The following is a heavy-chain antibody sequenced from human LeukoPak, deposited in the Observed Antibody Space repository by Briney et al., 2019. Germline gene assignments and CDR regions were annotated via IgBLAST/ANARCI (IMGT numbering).Heavy chain of an antibody. CDR2: ISGSGGST. V-gene: IGHV3-23*01. CDR3: AKDRLDDSYYYDSSGYYYGAFAFDY. D-gene: IGHD3-22*01. J-gene: IGHJ4*02. CDR1: GFTFSSYA. Sequence: PGGSLRLSCAASGFTFSSYAMSWVRQAPGKGLEWVSAISGSGGSTYYADSVKGRFTISRDNSKNTLYLQMNSLRAEDTAVYYCAKDRLDDSYYYDSSGYYYGAFAFDYWGQGTLVTVSS.